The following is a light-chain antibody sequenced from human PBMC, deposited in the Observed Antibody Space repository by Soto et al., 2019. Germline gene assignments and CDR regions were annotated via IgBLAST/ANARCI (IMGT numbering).Light chain of an antibody. CDR1: QSISSY. V-gene: IGKV1-5*03. CDR3: QQYNNYPYT. Sequence: DIQMTQSPSTLSASVGDRVTITCRASQSISSYLAWYQQKPGKAPKVLIYKASSLKSGVPSRFSGSGSGTDFTLTISSLQPDDFATYYCQQYNNYPYTFGQVTTLEIK. J-gene: IGKJ2*01. CDR2: KAS.